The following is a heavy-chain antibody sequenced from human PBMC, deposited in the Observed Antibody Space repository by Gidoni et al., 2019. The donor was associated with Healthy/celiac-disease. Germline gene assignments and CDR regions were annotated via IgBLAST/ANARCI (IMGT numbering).Heavy chain of an antibody. CDR1: GGSISSSSYY. Sequence: QLQLQESGPGLVKPSETLSLTCTVSGGSISSSSYYWGWIRQPPGKGLEWIGSIYYSGSTYYNPSLKSRVTISVDTSKNQFSLKLSSVTAADTAVYYCAITLEWSNHYYGMDVWGQGTTVTVSS. CDR3: AITLEWSNHYYGMDV. V-gene: IGHV4-39*01. D-gene: IGHD3-3*01. J-gene: IGHJ6*02. CDR2: IYYSGST.